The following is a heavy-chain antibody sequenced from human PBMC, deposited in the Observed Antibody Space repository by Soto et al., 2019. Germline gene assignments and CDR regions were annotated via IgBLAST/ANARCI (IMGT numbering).Heavy chain of an antibody. J-gene: IGHJ5*02. CDR1: GGTFSSYA. Sequence: SVKVSCKASGGTFSSYAISWVRQAPGQGLEWMGGIIPIFGTANYAQKFQGRVTITADKSTSTAYMELSSLRSEDTAVYYCARAQGQQLVRDHWFDPWGQGTLVTVSS. CDR3: ARAQGQQLVRDHWFDP. CDR2: IIPIFGTA. V-gene: IGHV1-69*06. D-gene: IGHD6-13*01.